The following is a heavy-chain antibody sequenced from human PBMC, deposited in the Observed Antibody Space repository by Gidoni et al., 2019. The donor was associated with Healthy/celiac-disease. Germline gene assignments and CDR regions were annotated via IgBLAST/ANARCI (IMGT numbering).Heavy chain of an antibody. CDR3: ARGRRYRESGGIAAVDFDY. CDR2: IYYSGST. Sequence: QVQLQESGPGLVKPSQTLSLTCTVSGGSLSSGDSSWSWIRQPPGKGLEWIGYIYYSGSTYYNPSLKSRVTISVDTSKNQFSLKLSSVTAADTAVYYCARGRRYRESGGIAAVDFDYWGQGTLVTVSS. D-gene: IGHD6-13*01. V-gene: IGHV4-30-4*01. CDR1: GGSLSSGDSS. J-gene: IGHJ4*02.